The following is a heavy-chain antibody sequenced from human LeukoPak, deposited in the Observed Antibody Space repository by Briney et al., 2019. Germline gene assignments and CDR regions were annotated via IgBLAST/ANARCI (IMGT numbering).Heavy chain of an antibody. D-gene: IGHD3-10*01. Sequence: GGSLRLSCAPTGFIFSNYGIHWVRQAPGKGLKWVAVIWYDGSQKYYADSVKGRFTISRDNSKNTVFLQMNSLRAEDTAVYYCARYGSGKNFDYWGQGTPVTVSS. CDR1: GFIFSNYG. CDR3: ARYGSGKNFDY. V-gene: IGHV3-33*01. CDR2: IWYDGSQK. J-gene: IGHJ4*02.